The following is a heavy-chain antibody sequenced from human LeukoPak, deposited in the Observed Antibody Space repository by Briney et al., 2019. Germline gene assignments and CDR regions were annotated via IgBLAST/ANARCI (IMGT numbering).Heavy chain of an antibody. CDR3: ARGLSGYSYGSYYYYYYMDV. J-gene: IGHJ6*03. V-gene: IGHV4-39*07. Sequence: SETLSLTCTVSGGSISSSSYYWGWIRQPPGKGLDWIGSIYYSGSTYYSPSLKSRFTISVDTSKNQFSLKLSSVTAADTAVYYCARGLSGYSYGSYYYYYYMDVWGKGTTVTISS. D-gene: IGHD5-18*01. CDR1: GGSISSSSYY. CDR2: IYYSGST.